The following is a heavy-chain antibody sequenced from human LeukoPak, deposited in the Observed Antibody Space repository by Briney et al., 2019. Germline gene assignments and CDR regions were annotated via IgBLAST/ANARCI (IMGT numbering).Heavy chain of an antibody. CDR3: ARDSLRFGVDY. V-gene: IGHV4-61*02. D-gene: IGHD3-3*01. Sequence: PSETLSLTCAVSGGSISSGGYSWSWIRQPPGKGLEWIGRIYTSGSTNYNPSLKSRVTISVDTSKNQFSLKLSSVTAADTAVYYCARDSLRFGVDYWGQGTLVTVSS. J-gene: IGHJ4*02. CDR1: GGSISSGGYS. CDR2: IYTSGST.